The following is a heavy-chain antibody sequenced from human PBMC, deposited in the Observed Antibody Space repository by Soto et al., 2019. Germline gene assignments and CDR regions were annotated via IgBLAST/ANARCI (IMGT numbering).Heavy chain of an antibody. CDR2: IIPIPDIT. CDR1: GGIFSSYT. V-gene: IGHV1-69*02. Sequence: QVQLVQSGAEVKKPGSSVKVSCKASGGIFSSYTISWVRQAPGQGLEWMGRIIPIPDITNYAQKFQGRVTITADKSTSTAYMELSSLRSGDTAVYYCATPPPGYCNSATCYSAFDYWGQGTLVTVSS. D-gene: IGHD2-2*01. CDR3: ATPPPGYCNSATCYSAFDY. J-gene: IGHJ4*02.